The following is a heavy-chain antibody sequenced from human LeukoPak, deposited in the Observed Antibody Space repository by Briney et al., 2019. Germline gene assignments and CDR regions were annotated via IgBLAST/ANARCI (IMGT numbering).Heavy chain of an antibody. D-gene: IGHD3-10*02. Sequence: GGSLRLSCAASGFTFSSYEMNWVRQAPGKGLEWVSYISSSGSTIYYADSVKGRFTISRDNATNSLYLQMNSLRAEETDVYYCAELGITMIGGVWGKGTTVTISS. V-gene: IGHV3-48*03. J-gene: IGHJ6*04. CDR2: ISSSGSTI. CDR3: AELGITMIGGV. CDR1: GFTFSSYE.